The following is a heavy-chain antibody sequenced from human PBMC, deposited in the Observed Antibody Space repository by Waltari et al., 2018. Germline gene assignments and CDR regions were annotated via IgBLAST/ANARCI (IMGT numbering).Heavy chain of an antibody. CDR1: GFAFSDHY. V-gene: IGHV3-72*01. Sequence: EVQLVESGGGLVQPGGSLRLSCVASGFAFSDHYMDWVRQAPGKGLERVGRTRNKANSYPTEYAASVKGRFTISRDESKNSLDLQMNSLKTEDTAVYYCARERGYSYGYAAFDYWGQGTLVTVSS. CDR2: TRNKANSYPT. D-gene: IGHD5-18*01. J-gene: IGHJ4*02. CDR3: ARERGYSYGYAAFDY.